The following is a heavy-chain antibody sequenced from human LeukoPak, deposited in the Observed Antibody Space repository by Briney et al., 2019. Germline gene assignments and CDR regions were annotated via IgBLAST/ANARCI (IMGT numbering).Heavy chain of an antibody. J-gene: IGHJ4*02. V-gene: IGHV3-21*01. CDR1: GFTFSSYS. CDR3: ARVRLDY. Sequence: GGSLRLSCAASGFTFSSYSMNWVRQAPGKGLGWVSSISSSSSYINYADSVKGRFTISRDNAKNSLYLQMNSLRAEDTAVYYCARVRLDYWGQGTLVTVSS. CDR2: ISSSSSYI.